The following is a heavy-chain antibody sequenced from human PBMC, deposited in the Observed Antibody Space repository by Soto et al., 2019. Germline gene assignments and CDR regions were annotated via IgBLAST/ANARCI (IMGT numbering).Heavy chain of an antibody. V-gene: IGHV3-23*01. CDR2: LSASGSGS. D-gene: IGHD4-17*01. Sequence: EAQLLESGGGLVQPGGSLRLSCTTSRFSLNTYGMTWVRRAPGKGLEWVSTLSASGSGSYYAESVKGRFTVSRDNSKNTMYLQMKSLRDEDTAVYYCAKNSYGDSWNFGLDVWGQGTTVTVSS. CDR1: RFSLNTYG. CDR3: AKNSYGDSWNFGLDV. J-gene: IGHJ6*02.